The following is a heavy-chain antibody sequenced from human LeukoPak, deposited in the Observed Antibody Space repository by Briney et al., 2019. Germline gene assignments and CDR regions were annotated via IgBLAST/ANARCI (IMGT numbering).Heavy chain of an antibody. D-gene: IGHD3-22*01. CDR2: IRSDGWTI. CDR1: GFSFSHYE. CDR3: AREGRGYYGDFDL. Sequence: PGGSLRLSCSASGFSFSHYEMNWIRQAPGKGLEWVSYIRSDGWTIFDPASVRGRCRTPRNHAAQSLFPQMNILRVRDHALNFRAREGRGYYGDFDLWGRGTLVTVSS. J-gene: IGHJ4*02. V-gene: IGHV3-11*01.